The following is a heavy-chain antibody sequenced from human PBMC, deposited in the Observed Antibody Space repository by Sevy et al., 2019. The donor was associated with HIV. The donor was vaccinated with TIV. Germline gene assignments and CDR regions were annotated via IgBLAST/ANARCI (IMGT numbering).Heavy chain of an antibody. Sequence: GGSLRLSCAASGFNLSSYAMHWVRQAPGKGLEWVAVISYDGSNKYYADSVKGRFTISRDNSKNTLYLQMNSLRAEDTAVYYCVYRAYYWGQGSLVTVSS. D-gene: IGHD5-18*01. CDR1: GFNLSSYA. V-gene: IGHV3-30-3*01. CDR2: ISYDGSNK. CDR3: VYRAYY. J-gene: IGHJ4*02.